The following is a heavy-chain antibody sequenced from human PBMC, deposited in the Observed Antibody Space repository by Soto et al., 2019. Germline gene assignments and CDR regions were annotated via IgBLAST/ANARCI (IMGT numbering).Heavy chain of an antibody. D-gene: IGHD3-22*01. CDR2: IDPSDSQT. CDR1: GFSFAVYW. V-gene: IGHV5-10-1*01. J-gene: IGHJ4*02. Sequence: ESLKIFCHVSGFSFAVYWITWVRQKPGKGLEWMGRIDPSDSQTYYSPSFRGHVTISATKSITTVFLQWSSLRASDTAMYYCARQIYDSDTGPNFQYYFDSWGQGTPVTVSS. CDR3: ARQIYDSDTGPNFQYYFDS.